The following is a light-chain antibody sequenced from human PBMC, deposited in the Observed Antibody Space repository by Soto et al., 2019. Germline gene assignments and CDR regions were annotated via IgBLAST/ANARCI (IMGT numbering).Light chain of an antibody. CDR1: QSISSTY. J-gene: IGKJ3*01. CDR2: GAF. Sequence: EIVLTQSPGTLSVSPGERATLSCRARQSISSTYLAWYQKKPGQAPRLLLYGAFTRATGIPDSFSVSGSGTDFTLTISRLESEDCAFYYSQPYGSSSFAFGPGNKVEIK. CDR3: QPYGSSSFA. V-gene: IGKV3-20*01.